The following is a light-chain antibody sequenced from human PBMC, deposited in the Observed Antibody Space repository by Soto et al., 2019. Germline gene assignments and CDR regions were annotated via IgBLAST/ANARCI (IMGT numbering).Light chain of an antibody. V-gene: IGKV2-28*01. CDR1: QSLLHSNGNNY. Sequence: DIVMTQSPLSLPVTPGEPASISCRSSQSLLHSNGNNYLDWYLQKPGQPPRLLLYVASNRASGVPDRFSGGEAGTGFTLKIRRVEAEDVGVYYGMQALEAPRTSGQGAKVEVK. J-gene: IGKJ1*01. CDR2: VAS. CDR3: MQALEAPRT.